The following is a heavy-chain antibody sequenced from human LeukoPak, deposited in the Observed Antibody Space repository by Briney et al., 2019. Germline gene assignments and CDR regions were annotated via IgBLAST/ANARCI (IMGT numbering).Heavy chain of an antibody. Sequence: GGSLRLSCAASGFTFSSYSMNWVRQAPGKGLEWVSSISSSSSYIYYADSVKGRFTISRDNAKNSLYLQMNSLRAEDTAVFYCARDTTSDYYDSSGYTYWGQGTLVTVSS. CDR3: ARDTTSDYYDSSGYTY. J-gene: IGHJ4*02. CDR2: ISSSSSYI. V-gene: IGHV3-21*01. D-gene: IGHD3-22*01. CDR1: GFTFSSYS.